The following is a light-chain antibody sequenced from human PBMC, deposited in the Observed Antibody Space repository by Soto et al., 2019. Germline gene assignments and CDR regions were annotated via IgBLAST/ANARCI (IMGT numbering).Light chain of an antibody. J-gene: IGKJ2*01. CDR3: QQYASSVVYT. V-gene: IGKV3-20*01. CDR1: QSLTTRY. Sequence: EIVLTQSPGTLSLSPGETATLSCRASQSLTTRYLAWYQQKPGQAPRLLIYAASTRATDTPDRFSGSGSGTDFTLTISSLEPEDFAVYFCQQYASSVVYTFGQGTKLEIK. CDR2: AAS.